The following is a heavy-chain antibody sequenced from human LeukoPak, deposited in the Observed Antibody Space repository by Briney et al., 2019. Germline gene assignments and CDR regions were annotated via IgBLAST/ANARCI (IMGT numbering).Heavy chain of an antibody. Sequence: PGGSLRLSCAASGFSFSIYCMSWVRQAPGKGLEGVANIKQDGSEKYYVDAVKGRFTISRDNAKNSLYLQMNSLRAEDTAVYYCARGRSGRYVLGFDYWGQGTLVTVSS. V-gene: IGHV3-7*04. J-gene: IGHJ4*02. CDR1: GFSFSIYC. CDR2: IKQDGSEK. CDR3: ARGRSGRYVLGFDY. D-gene: IGHD1-26*01.